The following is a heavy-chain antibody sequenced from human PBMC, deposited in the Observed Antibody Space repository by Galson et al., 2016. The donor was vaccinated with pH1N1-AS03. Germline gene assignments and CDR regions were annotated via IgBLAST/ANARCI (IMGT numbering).Heavy chain of an antibody. J-gene: IGHJ3*01. CDR1: GFTFSNYA. V-gene: IGHV3-23*01. Sequence: SLRLSCAASGFTFSNYAMTWVRQAPGKGLEWVSSISGSGGSTNSADSVRDRFSISRDNSKNTLFLQMNRLRADDTAVYYCAKKSYYDSSGHHLDVADVWGQGTAVTVSS. D-gene: IGHD3-22*01. CDR3: AKKSYYDSSGHHLDVADV. CDR2: ISGSGGST.